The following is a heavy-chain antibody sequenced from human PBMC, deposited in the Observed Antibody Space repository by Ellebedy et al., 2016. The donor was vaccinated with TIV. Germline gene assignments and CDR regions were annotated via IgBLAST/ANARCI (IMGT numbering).Heavy chain of an antibody. D-gene: IGHD3-16*01. J-gene: IGHJ5*02. V-gene: IGHV3-7*01. CDR3: ARRGSYGDYAVQINNWFDR. CDR2: IYQDGSEK. CDR1: GFNFSSYW. Sequence: GESLKISCAASGFNFSSYWMAWVCQAPGKGLEWVANIYQDGSEKYYVDSVKGRFTISRDNAKNSLYLQMNSLIVEDTAVYYCARRGSYGDYAVQINNWFDRWGQGTLVTVYS.